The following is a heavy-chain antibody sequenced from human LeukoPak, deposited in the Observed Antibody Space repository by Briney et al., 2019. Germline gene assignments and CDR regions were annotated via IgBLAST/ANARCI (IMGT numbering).Heavy chain of an antibody. CDR2: IIPILGIA. CDR3: AHDAFDI. CDR1: GGTFSSYA. V-gene: IGHV1-69*04. Sequence: ASVKVSCKASGGTFSSYATSWVRQAPGQGLEWMGRIIPILGIANYAQKFQGRVTITADKSTSTAYVELSSLRSEDTAVYYCAHDAFDIWGQGTMVTVSS. J-gene: IGHJ3*02.